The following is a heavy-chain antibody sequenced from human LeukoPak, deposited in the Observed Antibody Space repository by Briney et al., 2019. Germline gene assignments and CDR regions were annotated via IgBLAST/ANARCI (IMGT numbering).Heavy chain of an antibody. V-gene: IGHV3-33*06. CDR3: AKDWEDAIDP. D-gene: IGHD1-26*01. Sequence: PGGSLRLSCAASGFTFSSYGMHWVRQAPGKGLEWVGVIWYDGSNKYYADSVKGRFTISRDNSKNTLYLQMNSLRAEDTAVYYCAKDWEDAIDPWGQGTLVTVSS. J-gene: IGHJ5*02. CDR2: IWYDGSNK. CDR1: GFTFSSYG.